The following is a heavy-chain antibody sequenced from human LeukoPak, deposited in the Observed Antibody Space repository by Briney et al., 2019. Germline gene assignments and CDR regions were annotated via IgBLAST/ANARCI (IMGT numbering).Heavy chain of an antibody. J-gene: IGHJ4*02. V-gene: IGHV3-23*01. CDR2: ISGSGGST. D-gene: IGHD4-17*01. CDR3: ATHYGDPFYFDY. CDR1: GFTFSSYA. Sequence: GGSLRLSCAASGFTFSSYAMSWVRQAPGKGLEWVSAISGSGGSTYYADSVKGRFTISRDNSKNTLYLQMNSLGAEDTAVYYCATHYGDPFYFDYWGQGTLVTVSS.